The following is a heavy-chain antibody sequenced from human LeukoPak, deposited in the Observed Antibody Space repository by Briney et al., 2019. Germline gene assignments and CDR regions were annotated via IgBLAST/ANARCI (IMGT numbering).Heavy chain of an antibody. V-gene: IGHV3-9*01. Sequence: PGGSLRLSCAASGFTFDDYAMHWVRQTPGKGLEWVSGISWNSGSIGYADSVKGRFTISRDNAKNFLYLQMNSLRAEDTALYYCAKSGVEAGTYDYWGQGTLVTVSS. J-gene: IGHJ4*02. CDR2: ISWNSGSI. CDR3: AKSGVEAGTYDY. CDR1: GFTFDDYA. D-gene: IGHD6-19*01.